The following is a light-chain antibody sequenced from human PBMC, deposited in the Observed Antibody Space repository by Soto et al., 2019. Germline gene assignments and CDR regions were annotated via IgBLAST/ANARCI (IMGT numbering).Light chain of an antibody. CDR2: NAS. CDR1: QSVNTD. J-gene: IGKJ4*01. V-gene: IGKV3-11*01. CDR3: QQRSDWPPL. Sequence: ILLTQSPARLSLSPGERATLSCRSSQSVNTDLAWYQQKPGQAPRLLIYNASNRATGIPARFSGSGSGTDFTLSISSLEPEDFAVYYCQQRSDWPPLFGGGTRLEIQ.